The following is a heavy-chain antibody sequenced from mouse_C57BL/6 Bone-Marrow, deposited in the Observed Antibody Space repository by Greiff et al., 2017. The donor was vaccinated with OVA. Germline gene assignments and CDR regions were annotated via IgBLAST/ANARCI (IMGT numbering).Heavy chain of an antibody. CDR2: IDPETGGT. J-gene: IGHJ3*01. CDR1: GYTFTDYE. Sequence: QVQLQQSGAELVRPGASVTLSCKASGYTFTDYEMHWVKQTPVHGLEWIGAIDPETGGTAYNQKFKGKAILTADKSSSTAYMDLRSLTSEDSAVYYFTRSIYSNDVGFAYGAQGPLATVSA. V-gene: IGHV1-15*01. CDR3: TRSIYSNDVGFAY. D-gene: IGHD2-12*01.